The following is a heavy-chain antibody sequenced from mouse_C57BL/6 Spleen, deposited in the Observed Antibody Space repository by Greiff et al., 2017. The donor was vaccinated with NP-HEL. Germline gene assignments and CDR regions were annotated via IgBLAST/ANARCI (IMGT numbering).Heavy chain of an antibody. D-gene: IGHD1-1*01. J-gene: IGHJ1*03. CDR3: RYYYGSSYEVYFDV. CDR2: IYPGNSDT. Sequence: EVHLVESGTVLARPGASVKMSCKTSGYTFTSYWMHWVKQRPGQGLEWIGAIYPGNSDTSYNQKFKGKAKLTAVTSASTAYMELSSLTNEDSAVYYCRYYYGSSYEVYFDVWGTGTTVTVSS. CDR1: GYTFTSYW. V-gene: IGHV1-5*01.